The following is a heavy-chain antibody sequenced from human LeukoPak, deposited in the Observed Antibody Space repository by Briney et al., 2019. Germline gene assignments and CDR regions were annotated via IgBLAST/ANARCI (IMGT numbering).Heavy chain of an antibody. Sequence: PGGSLRLSCAASGFTFSSYEMSWVRQAPGKGLEWVSAISGSGGSTYYADSVKGRFTISRDNSKNTLYLQMNSLRAEDTAVYYCAVVVVAATRYFDYWGQGTLVTVSS. CDR2: ISGSGGST. CDR1: GFTFSSYE. D-gene: IGHD2-15*01. CDR3: AVVVVAATRYFDY. J-gene: IGHJ4*02. V-gene: IGHV3-23*01.